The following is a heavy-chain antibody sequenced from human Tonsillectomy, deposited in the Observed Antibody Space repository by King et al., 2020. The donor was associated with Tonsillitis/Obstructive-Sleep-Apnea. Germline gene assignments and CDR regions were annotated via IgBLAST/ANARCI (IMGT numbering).Heavy chain of an antibody. CDR1: GYTFTTYA. CDR3: EREGRSVTRIISVDR. J-gene: IGHJ5*02. Sequence: VQLVESGSELQKPGASVKISCKASGYTFTTYAMNWVRQAPGQGLECRGWINTNTGNPRNTQGFTGRFVLSLDTPVSTTYLQFNSLRAEYTAVCYCEREGRSVTRIISVDRWGKGTLVTVSS. CDR2: INTNTGNP. V-gene: IGHV7-4-1*02. D-gene: IGHD3-10*01.